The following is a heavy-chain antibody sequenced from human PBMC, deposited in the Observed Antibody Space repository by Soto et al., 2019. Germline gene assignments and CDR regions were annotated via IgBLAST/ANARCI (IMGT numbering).Heavy chain of an antibody. V-gene: IGHV3-23*01. D-gene: IGHD3-3*01. J-gene: IGHJ4*02. CDR3: AKDLERFLEWLLLDY. Sequence: GSLRLSCAASGFTFISYAMSWGRKAPGKGLEWVSAISGSGGSTYYADSVKGRFTISRDNSKNTLYLQMNSLRAEDTAVYYCAKDLERFLEWLLLDYWGQGTLVTVSS. CDR2: ISGSGGST. CDR1: GFTFISYA.